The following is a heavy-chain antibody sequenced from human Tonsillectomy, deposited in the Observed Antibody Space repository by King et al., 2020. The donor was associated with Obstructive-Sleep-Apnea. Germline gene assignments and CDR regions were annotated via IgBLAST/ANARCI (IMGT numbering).Heavy chain of an antibody. Sequence: VQLVESGGGLVQPGGPLRLSCSASGFTFSDYSMHWVRQDPGKGLEYLSVISIKGSTTYYADSVKGRFTISRDNSKTTLYLQMSSLRAEDTAMYYCVKGLWGWEIRGHWGQGTLVTVSS. CDR1: GFTFSDYS. J-gene: IGHJ4*02. CDR3: VKGLWGWEIRGH. V-gene: IGHV3-64D*06. CDR2: ISIKGSTT. D-gene: IGHD1-26*01.